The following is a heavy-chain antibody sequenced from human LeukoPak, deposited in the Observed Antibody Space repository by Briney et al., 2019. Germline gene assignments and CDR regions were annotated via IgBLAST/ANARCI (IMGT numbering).Heavy chain of an antibody. D-gene: IGHD5-24*01. CDR1: GGSIRSYY. CDR3: ARRRDGYNQPDY. CDR2: IDHAGTT. V-gene: IGHV4-59*04. Sequence: SSETLSLTCTVSGGSIRSYYWSWIRQPPGKGLEWIGTIDHAGTTFYNVSLKSRVTISVDTPNNQFSLRLNSVGAADTAEYYCARRRDGYNQPDYWGQGTLVTVSS. J-gene: IGHJ4*02.